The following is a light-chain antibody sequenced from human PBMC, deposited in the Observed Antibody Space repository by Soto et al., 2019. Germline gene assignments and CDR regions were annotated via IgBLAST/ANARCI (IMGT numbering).Light chain of an antibody. CDR2: DAS. CDR1: QNINTW. Sequence: DIQMTQSPSTLSASVGDKVTMTCRASQNINTWVAWFQQKPGLVPKLLIYDASTLARGVPSRFSGSASGTEFSFTITSLQPDDFAAYYSQQYSDYPWTFGQGTKVDIK. CDR3: QQYSDYPWT. J-gene: IGKJ1*01. V-gene: IGKV1-5*01.